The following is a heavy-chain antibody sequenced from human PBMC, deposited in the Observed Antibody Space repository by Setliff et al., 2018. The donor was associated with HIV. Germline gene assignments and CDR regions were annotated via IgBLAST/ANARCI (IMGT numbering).Heavy chain of an antibody. CDR2: ISYDGSNK. CDR1: GFMFSSFD. V-gene: IGHV3-30*06. D-gene: IGHD3-10*01. J-gene: IGHJ6*02. Sequence: GGSLRLSCVASGFMFSSFDMHWVRQAPGKGLEWVAVISYDGSNKYYADSVKGRFTISRDNSKNTLYLQMNSLRAEDTAVYYCARSVIGYYYYGMDVWGQGTLVTVSS. CDR3: ARSVIGYYYYGMDV.